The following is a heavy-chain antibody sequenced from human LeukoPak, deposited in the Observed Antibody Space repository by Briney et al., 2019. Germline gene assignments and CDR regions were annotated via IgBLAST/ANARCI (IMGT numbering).Heavy chain of an antibody. Sequence: PSETLSLTCTVSGGSISSSSYYWGWIRQPPGKGLEWIGSIYYSGSTYYNPSLKSRVTISVDTSKNQFSLKLSSVTAADTAVYYCARRSMVRRPRPYMDVWGKGTTVTISS. J-gene: IGHJ6*03. CDR2: IYYSGST. D-gene: IGHD3-10*01. CDR3: ARRSMVRRPRPYMDV. CDR1: GGSISSSSYY. V-gene: IGHV4-39*01.